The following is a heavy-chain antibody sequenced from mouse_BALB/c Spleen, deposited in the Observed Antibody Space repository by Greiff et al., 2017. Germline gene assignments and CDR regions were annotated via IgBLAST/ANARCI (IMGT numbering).Heavy chain of an antibody. CDR3: ARGGYGNYEGWYFDV. J-gene: IGHJ1*01. V-gene: IGHV5-6-5*01. CDR2: ISSGGST. D-gene: IGHD2-10*02. CDR1: GFTFSSYA. Sequence: DVMLVESGGGLVKPGGSLKLSCAASGFTFSSYAMSWVRQTPEKRLEWVASISSGGSTYYPDSVKGRFTISRDNARNILYLQMSSLRSEDTAMYYCARGGYGNYEGWYFDVWGAGTTVTVSS.